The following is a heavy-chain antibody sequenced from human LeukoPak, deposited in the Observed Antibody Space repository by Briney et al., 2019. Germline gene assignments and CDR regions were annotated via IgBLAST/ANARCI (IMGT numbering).Heavy chain of an antibody. V-gene: IGHV3-7*05. CDR1: GFTFSSYW. Sequence: PGGSLRLSCAVSGFTFSSYWINWVRQAPGKGPEWVASINQDGSDHYYVDSVKGRLTISRDNAKDSLYMQMSSLRVEDTAVYYCVRGRPYWGQGTLVTVSS. CDR2: INQDGSDH. J-gene: IGHJ4*02. CDR3: VRGRPY.